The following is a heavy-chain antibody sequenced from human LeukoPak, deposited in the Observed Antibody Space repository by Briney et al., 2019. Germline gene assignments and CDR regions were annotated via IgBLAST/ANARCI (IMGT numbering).Heavy chain of an antibody. CDR2: IYYSGST. V-gene: IGHV4-59*01. J-gene: IGHJ2*01. Sequence: SETLCLTCTASGGSISSYYWSWIRQPPGKGLEWIGYIYYSGSTNYNPSLKSRVTISVDTSNNQFSLKLSSVTAADTAVYYCARDTKTGYFDLWGRGTLVTVSS. CDR1: GGSISSYY. D-gene: IGHD3-3*01. CDR3: ARDTKTGYFDL.